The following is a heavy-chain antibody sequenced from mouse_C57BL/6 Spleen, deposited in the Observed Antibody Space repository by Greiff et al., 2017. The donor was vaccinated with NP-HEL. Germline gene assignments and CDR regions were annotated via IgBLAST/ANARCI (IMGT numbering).Heavy chain of an antibody. V-gene: IGHV1-52*01. Sequence: QVQLQQPGAELVRPGSSVKLSCKASGYTFTSYWMHWVKQRPIQGLEWIGNIDPSDSVTHYNQKFKDKATLTVDKSSSTAYMQLSSLTSEDSAVYYCARDSNYGHFDYWGQGTTLTVSS. D-gene: IGHD2-5*01. CDR2: IDPSDSVT. CDR3: ARDSNYGHFDY. J-gene: IGHJ2*01. CDR1: GYTFTSYW.